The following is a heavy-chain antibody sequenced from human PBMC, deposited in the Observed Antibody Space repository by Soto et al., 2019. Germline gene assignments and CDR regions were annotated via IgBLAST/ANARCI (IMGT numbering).Heavy chain of an antibody. CDR3: ARAPSYDIVVVPAADSYCYGMDV. CDR2: INPKGGGT. V-gene: IGHV1-2*02. CDR1: GSTFTDYH. Sequence: SVKVSCKAPGSTFTDYHMQLVLQNLLQWLDWMGCINPKGGGTNYAQKFQGRVTMIRGPSISTAYMELSRRRSDDTAVYYFARAPSYDIVVVPAADSYCYGMDVRGQRSTVSVSS. D-gene: IGHD2-2*01. J-gene: IGHJ6*02.